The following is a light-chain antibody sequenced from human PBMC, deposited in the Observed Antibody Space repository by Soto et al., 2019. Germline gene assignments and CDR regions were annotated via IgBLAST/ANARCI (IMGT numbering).Light chain of an antibody. Sequence: DIQMTQSPSTLSASVGDRVTITCRASQSISSWLAWYQQKPGKAPKLLIYKASSLESGVPSRFSGSGSGTEFTLTISSLQPEDFASYYCQQANSSPLTFGQGTRLEIK. CDR3: QQANSSPLT. J-gene: IGKJ5*01. V-gene: IGKV1-5*03. CDR1: QSISSW. CDR2: KAS.